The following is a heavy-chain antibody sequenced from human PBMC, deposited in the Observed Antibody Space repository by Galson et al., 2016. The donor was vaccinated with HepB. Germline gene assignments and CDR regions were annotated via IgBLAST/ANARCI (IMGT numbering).Heavy chain of an antibody. CDR3: ARAVHGSGSYWDK. CDR1: FTFSSYA. J-gene: IGHJ4*02. Sequence: FTFSSYAMHWVRQAPGKGLEWVAVISYDGSYESYAGAVKGRFTISRDNFKNTLYLQLNSLRAEETAVYYCARAVHGSGSYWDKWGQGTLVAVSS. D-gene: IGHD3-10*01. V-gene: IGHV3-30*04. CDR2: ISYDGSYE.